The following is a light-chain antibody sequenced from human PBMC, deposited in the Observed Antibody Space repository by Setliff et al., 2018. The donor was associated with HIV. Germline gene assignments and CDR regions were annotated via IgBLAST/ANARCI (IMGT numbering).Light chain of an antibody. CDR2: EVT. CDR1: SSDVGGYNY. J-gene: IGLJ1*01. CDR3: SSYTSSSTDIYV. Sequence: QSALTQPASVSGSPGQSITISCTGTSSDVGGYNYVSWHQQHPGKAPKLMIYEVTNRPSGVSNRFSGSKFGNTASLTISGLQADDEADYYCSSYTSSSTDIYVFGTGTKVTVL. V-gene: IGLV2-14*01.